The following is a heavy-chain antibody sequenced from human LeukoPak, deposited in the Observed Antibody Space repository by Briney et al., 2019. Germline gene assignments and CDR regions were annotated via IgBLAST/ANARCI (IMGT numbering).Heavy chain of an antibody. CDR2: IYYCGST. D-gene: IGHD3-22*01. Sequence: SETLSLTCTVSGGSISSYYWSWIRQPPGKGLEWIGYIYYCGSTNYNPSLKSRVTISVDTSKNQFSLKLSSVTAADTAVYYCAATYDSSGYYLPANRAEYFQHWGQGTLVTVSS. J-gene: IGHJ1*01. V-gene: IGHV4-59*01. CDR1: GGSISSYY. CDR3: AATYDSSGYYLPANRAEYFQH.